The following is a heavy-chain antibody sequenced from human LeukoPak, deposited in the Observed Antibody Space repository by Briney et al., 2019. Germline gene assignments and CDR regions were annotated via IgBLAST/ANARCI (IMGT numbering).Heavy chain of an antibody. D-gene: IGHD3-10*01. J-gene: IGHJ2*01. V-gene: IGHV4-34*01. CDR3: ARGRLGPWCGEPWYFDL. CDR1: GGPFSGYY. CDR2: INHSGST. Sequence: SETLSLTCAVYGGPFSGYYWSWIRQPPGKGLEWIGEINHSGSTNYNPSLKSRVTISVDTSKNQFSLKLSSVTAADTAVYYCARGRLGPWCGEPWYFDLWGRGTLVTVSS.